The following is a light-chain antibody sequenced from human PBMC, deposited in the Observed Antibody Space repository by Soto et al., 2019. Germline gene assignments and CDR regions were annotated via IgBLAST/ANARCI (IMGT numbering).Light chain of an antibody. CDR2: STN. CDR3: LLFYGVGLV. Sequence: QAVVTQEPSLTVYPGGTVTLTCASSTGAVTSGHYPNWFQQKPGQTPRALIYSTNNKHSWTPARFSGSLLGGKAALTLSGAQPEDEAEYYCLLFYGVGLVFGGGTKLTVL. J-gene: IGLJ2*01. V-gene: IGLV7-43*01. CDR1: TGAVTSGHY.